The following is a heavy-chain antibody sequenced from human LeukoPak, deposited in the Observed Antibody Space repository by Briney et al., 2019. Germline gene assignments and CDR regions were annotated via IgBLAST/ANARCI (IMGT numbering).Heavy chain of an antibody. D-gene: IGHD1-1*01. CDR2: IKYDGSEK. CDR1: GFTFSHYW. Sequence: PGGSLRLSCAASGFTFSHYWISWVRQAPGKGLEWVANIKYDGSEKYYVDSVKGRFTISRDNAKNSLYLQMNSLRGDGTAVYYCATKRGDDWGQGTLVTVSS. CDR3: ATKRGDD. V-gene: IGHV3-7*05. J-gene: IGHJ4*02.